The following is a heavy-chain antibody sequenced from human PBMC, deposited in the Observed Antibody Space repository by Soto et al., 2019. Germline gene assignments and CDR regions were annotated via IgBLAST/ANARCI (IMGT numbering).Heavy chain of an antibody. CDR1: GGSISSGGYY. J-gene: IGHJ6*02. CDR2: IYYSGST. V-gene: IGHV4-31*03. D-gene: IGHD3-3*01. CDR3: ARDLDPKRRGDYYYYGMDV. Sequence: SETLSLTCTVSGGSISSGGYYWSWIRQHPGNGLEWIGYIYYSGSTYYNPSLKSRVTISVDTSKNQFSLKLSSVTAADTAVYYCARDLDPKRRGDYYYYGMDVWGQGTTVTVSS.